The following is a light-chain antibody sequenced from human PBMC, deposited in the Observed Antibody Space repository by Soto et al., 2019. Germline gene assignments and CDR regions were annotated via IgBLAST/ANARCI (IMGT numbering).Light chain of an antibody. V-gene: IGKV3-20*01. J-gene: IGKJ2*01. CDR1: QSVRDGY. CDR2: GAS. Sequence: EIVLTQSPGTLSLSPGERASLSCKASQSVRDGYLAWYQQKPGQAPTLLVYGASYRATGFPDRFSGGGYGTDFTLTISRLEPEDFAVYYCQQYGASPYTFGQGTNLEIK. CDR3: QQYGASPYT.